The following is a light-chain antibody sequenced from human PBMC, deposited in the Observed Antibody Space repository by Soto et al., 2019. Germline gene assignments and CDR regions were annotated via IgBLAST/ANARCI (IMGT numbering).Light chain of an antibody. CDR3: QQYSRNPLT. Sequence: DIQMTQSPSTLSASVGDRVTITCRASQSVSSWLAWYQQKPGEVPKLLIYKASSLESGVPSRCSGSGSGTEFTLTISSLQPDDFVTYYCQQYSRNPLTFGGGTKVEIK. CDR1: QSVSSW. V-gene: IGKV1-5*03. CDR2: KAS. J-gene: IGKJ4*01.